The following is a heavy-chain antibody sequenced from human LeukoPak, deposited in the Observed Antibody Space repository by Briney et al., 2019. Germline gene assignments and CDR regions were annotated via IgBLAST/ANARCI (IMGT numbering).Heavy chain of an antibody. Sequence: PGGSLRLSCAASGFTFSSYAMSWVRQAPGKGLEWVSAISGSGGSTYYAGSVKGRFTISRANSKNTLYLQMNSLRAEDTAVYYCAKIPTYYDFWSGYYFDYWGQGTLVTVSS. J-gene: IGHJ4*02. V-gene: IGHV3-23*01. D-gene: IGHD3-3*01. CDR3: AKIPTYYDFWSGYYFDY. CDR1: GFTFSSYA. CDR2: ISGSGGST.